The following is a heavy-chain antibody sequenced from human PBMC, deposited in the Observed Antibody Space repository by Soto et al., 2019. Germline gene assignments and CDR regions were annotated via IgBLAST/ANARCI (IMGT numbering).Heavy chain of an antibody. V-gene: IGHV3-15*01. CDR2: VKRKSDGGTR. D-gene: IGHD1-26*01. J-gene: IGHJ4*02. CDR1: GFSFDYVW. CDR3: TTDLTVGVTA. Sequence: PGGSLRLACVGSGFSFDYVWISWVRQAPGKGLEWVGRVKRKSDGGTREYAAPVRGRLFISRDDSKNTAYLEMNSLRAEDTALYYCTTDLTVGVTAWGQGT.